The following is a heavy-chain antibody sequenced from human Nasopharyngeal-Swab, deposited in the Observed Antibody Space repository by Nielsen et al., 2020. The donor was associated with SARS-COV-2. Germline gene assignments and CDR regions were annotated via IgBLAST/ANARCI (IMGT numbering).Heavy chain of an antibody. J-gene: IGHJ4*02. D-gene: IGHD1-1*01. Sequence: GESLKISCAASGFTSSNAWMSWVRQAPGKGLEWVGRIKSKTDGGTTDYAAPVKGRFTISRDDSKNTLYLQMNSLKTEDTAVYYCTTVGGTGTLFFDYWGQGTLVTVSS. CDR3: TTVGGTGTLFFDY. V-gene: IGHV3-15*01. CDR2: IKSKTDGGTT. CDR1: GFTSSNAW.